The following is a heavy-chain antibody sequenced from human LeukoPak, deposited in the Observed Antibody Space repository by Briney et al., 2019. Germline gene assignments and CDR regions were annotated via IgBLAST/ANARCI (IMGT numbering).Heavy chain of an antibody. CDR3: AKDPGLRVTYNWFDP. J-gene: IGHJ5*02. V-gene: IGHV3-23*01. CDR1: GFTFSSYA. D-gene: IGHD3-16*01. Sequence: GGSLRLSCAASGFTFSSYAMSWVRQAPGKGLEWVSAISGSGGSTYYAYSVKGRFTISRDNSKNTLYLQMNSLRAEDTAVYYCAKDPGLRVTYNWFDPWGQGTLVTVSS. CDR2: ISGSGGST.